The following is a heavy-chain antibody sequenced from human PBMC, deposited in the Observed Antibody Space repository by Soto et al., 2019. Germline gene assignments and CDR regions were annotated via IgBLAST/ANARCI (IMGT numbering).Heavy chain of an antibody. D-gene: IGHD6-19*01. CDR1: GGSISSSSYY. J-gene: IGHJ5*02. CDR3: ASIQNARQWLRQVYWFDP. Sequence: ETLSLTCTVSGGSISSSSYYWGWIRQPPGKGLEWVSVIYSGGSTYYADSVKGRFTISRDNSKNTLYLQMNSLRAEDTAVYYCASIQNARQWLRQVYWFDPWGQGTLVTVSS. V-gene: IGHV3-53*01. CDR2: IYSGGST.